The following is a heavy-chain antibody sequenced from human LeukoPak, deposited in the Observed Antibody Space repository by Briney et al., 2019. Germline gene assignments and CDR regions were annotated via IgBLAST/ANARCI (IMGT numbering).Heavy chain of an antibody. V-gene: IGHV3-13*01. CDR1: GFTFSSYD. D-gene: IGHD6-25*01. J-gene: IGHJ3*02. CDR2: IDTAGDT. CDR3: ARVLTVRSGGYDAFDI. Sequence: GGSLRLSCAASGFTFSSYDMHWVRQATGKGLEWVSAIDTAGDTYYPGSVRGRFTISRENAKNSLYLQMNTLRAGDTAVYYCARVLTVRSGGYDAFDIWGQGTTVTVSS.